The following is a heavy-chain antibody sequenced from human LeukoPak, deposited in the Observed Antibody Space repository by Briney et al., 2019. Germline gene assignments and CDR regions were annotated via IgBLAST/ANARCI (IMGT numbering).Heavy chain of an antibody. D-gene: IGHD6-6*01. Sequence: SETLSLTCTVSGGSISSSSYSLGWIRQPPGKGLEWIGSIYYSGSTYYNPSLKSRVTISVDTSKNQFSLKLSSVTAADTAVYYCARLGQLVSYYFDYWGQGTLVTVSS. CDR3: ARLGQLVSYYFDY. J-gene: IGHJ4*02. CDR1: GGSISSSSYS. CDR2: IYYSGST. V-gene: IGHV4-39*01.